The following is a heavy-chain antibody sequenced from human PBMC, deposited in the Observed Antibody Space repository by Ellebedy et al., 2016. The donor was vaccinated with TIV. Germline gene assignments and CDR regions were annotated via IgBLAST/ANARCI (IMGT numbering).Heavy chain of an antibody. Sequence: ESLKISCAASGFTVSSNYMSWVRQAPGKGLEWIGSIYYSGTTYYNPSLKSRVTISVDTSKNRFSLELNAVTAADTAVYYCARNVLIFTFDKWYSDLWGRGTLVTVSS. D-gene: IGHD3/OR15-3a*01. CDR3: ARNVLIFTFDKWYSDL. V-gene: IGHV4-59*05. J-gene: IGHJ2*01. CDR2: IYYSGTT. CDR1: GFTVSSNY.